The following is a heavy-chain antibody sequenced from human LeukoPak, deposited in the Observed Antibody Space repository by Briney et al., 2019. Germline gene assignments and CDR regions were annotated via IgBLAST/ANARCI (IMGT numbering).Heavy chain of an antibody. V-gene: IGHV1-69*01. CDR2: IIPIFGTA. CDR1: GGTFSSYA. D-gene: IGHD3-16*01. Sequence: ASVKVSCKASGGTFSSYAISWVRQAPGQGLEWTGGIIPIFGTANYAQKFQGRVTITADESTSTAYMELSSLRSEDTAVYYCAVAWRLGEFWFDPWGQGTLVTVSS. J-gene: IGHJ5*02. CDR3: AVAWRLGEFWFDP.